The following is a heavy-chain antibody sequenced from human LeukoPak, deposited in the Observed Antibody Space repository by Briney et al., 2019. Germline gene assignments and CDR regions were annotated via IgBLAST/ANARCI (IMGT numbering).Heavy chain of an antibody. CDR1: GFTFSIYA. D-gene: IGHD5-18*01. CDR3: ARVSQQLWLLGYFDY. Sequence: GGSLRLSCAASGFTFSIYAMSWVRQAPGKGLEWVSAISGSGGSTYYADSVKGRFTISRDNSKNTLYLQMNSLRAEDTAVYYCARVSQQLWLLGYFDYWGQGTLVTVSS. J-gene: IGHJ4*02. CDR2: ISGSGGST. V-gene: IGHV3-23*01.